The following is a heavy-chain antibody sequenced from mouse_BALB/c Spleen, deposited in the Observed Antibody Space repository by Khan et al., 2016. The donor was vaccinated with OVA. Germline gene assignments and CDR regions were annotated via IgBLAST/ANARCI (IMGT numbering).Heavy chain of an antibody. J-gene: IGHJ4*01. CDR1: GFSLTSYG. V-gene: IGHV2-2*02. CDR3: ARNFYYYGSRNAMDY. D-gene: IGHD1-1*01. Sequence: QVQLKESGPGLVQPSQSLSITCTVSGFSLTSYGVHWVRQSPGKDLEWLGVIWSGGSTDYNAAFISRLSISKDNSKSQVFFKMNSLQANDTAIYYCARNFYYYGSRNAMDYWGQGTSVTVSS. CDR2: IWSGGST.